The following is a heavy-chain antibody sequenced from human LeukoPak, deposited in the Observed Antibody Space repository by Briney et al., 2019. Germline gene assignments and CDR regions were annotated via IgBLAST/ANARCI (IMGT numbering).Heavy chain of an antibody. CDR1: GFTFRSYW. J-gene: IGHJ6*02. D-gene: IGHD2-21*02. V-gene: IGHV3-7*03. CDR2: IKQDGSEK. CDR3: ARASGDYYSYFGMDV. Sequence: GGSLRLSCAASGFTFRSYWMSRVRQVPGKELEWVANIKQDGSEKYYVDSVKGRFTISRDNAKNSLYVQMNSLRAEDTAVYHCARASGDYYSYFGMDVWGQGTTVTVSS.